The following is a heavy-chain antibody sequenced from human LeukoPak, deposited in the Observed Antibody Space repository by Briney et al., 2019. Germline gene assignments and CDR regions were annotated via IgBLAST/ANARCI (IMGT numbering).Heavy chain of an antibody. CDR1: GGSISSYY. D-gene: IGHD3-9*01. CDR2: LSKSGNT. Sequence: SETLSLTCTVSGGSISSYYWSWIRLPPGKGLEWIGYLSKSGNTNYSPSLESRVTIFGDTSKNQFFLKLSSVTAADMAVYYCARARYVNSFYAFDIWGQGTLVTVSS. CDR3: ARARYVNSFYAFDI. J-gene: IGHJ3*02. V-gene: IGHV4-59*01.